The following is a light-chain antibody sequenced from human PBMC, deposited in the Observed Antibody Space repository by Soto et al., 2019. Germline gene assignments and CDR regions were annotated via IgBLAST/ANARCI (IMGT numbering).Light chain of an antibody. CDR2: STS. J-gene: IGLJ3*02. Sequence: QAVVTQEPSLTVSPGGTVTLTCASSTGAVTSGYYPNWFQQKPGQAPRVLIYSTSNKHSWTPARFSGFLLGGKAALTLSGVQPDDGADYYCLLYYDGAWVFGGGTKLTVL. CDR1: TGAVTSGYY. CDR3: LLYYDGAWV. V-gene: IGLV7-43*01.